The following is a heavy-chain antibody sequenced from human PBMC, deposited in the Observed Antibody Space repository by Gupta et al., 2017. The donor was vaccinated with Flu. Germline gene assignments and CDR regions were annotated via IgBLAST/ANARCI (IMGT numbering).Heavy chain of an antibody. CDR3: VKDTARYFDY. D-gene: IGHD1-20*01. V-gene: IGHV3-23*01. Sequence: GSYEMSWVRQAPGKGLECVSAIYKTGDSTYYADSVEGRFTISRDNSRNTLYLQMNSLRAEDTAIYYCVKDTARYFDYWGQGTLVTVSS. CDR2: IYKTGDST. CDR1: GSYE. J-gene: IGHJ4*02.